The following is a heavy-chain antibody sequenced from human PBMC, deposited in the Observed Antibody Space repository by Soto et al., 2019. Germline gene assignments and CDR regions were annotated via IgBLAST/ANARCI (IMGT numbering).Heavy chain of an antibody. Sequence: GGSLRLSCAASGFTFSSYGMNWVRQAPGKGLDWISYISSSSTTTYYADSVKGRLTISRDNAESSLYLQVNSLRDEDTAVYYCARYGGHSGQEPFDIWGQGTMVTVSS. CDR2: ISSSSTTT. D-gene: IGHD2-21*02. CDR1: GFTFSSYG. CDR3: ARYGGHSGQEPFDI. V-gene: IGHV3-48*02. J-gene: IGHJ3*02.